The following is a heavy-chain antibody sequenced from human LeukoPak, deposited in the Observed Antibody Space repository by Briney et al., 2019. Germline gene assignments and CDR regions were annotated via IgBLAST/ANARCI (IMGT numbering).Heavy chain of an antibody. CDR2: INSDGSST. V-gene: IGHV3-74*01. D-gene: IGHD4-23*01. CDR3: ARHLTYGGWNS. CDR1: GFTFSSYW. Sequence: PGGSLRLSCAASGFTFSSYWMQWVRQVPGKGLVWVSRINSDGSSTSYADSVEGRFTISRDNAKNTLYLQMNSLRAEDTAVYYCARHLTYGGWNSWGQGTLVTVSS. J-gene: IGHJ4*02.